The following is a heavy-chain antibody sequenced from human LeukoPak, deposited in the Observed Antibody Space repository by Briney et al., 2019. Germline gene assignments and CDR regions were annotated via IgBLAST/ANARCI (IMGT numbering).Heavy chain of an antibody. D-gene: IGHD4-11*01. J-gene: IGHJ6*02. CDR2: IYYSGST. V-gene: IGHV4-59*01. CDR1: GGSISSYY. Sequence: NPSETLSLTCTVSGGSISSYYWSWIRQPPGKGLEWIGYIYYSGSTYYSPSLKTRVTISVDTSKNRFSLKLSSVTAADTAVYYCARVGTVGTLSSYYGMDVWGQGTTVTVSS. CDR3: ARVGTVGTLSSYYGMDV.